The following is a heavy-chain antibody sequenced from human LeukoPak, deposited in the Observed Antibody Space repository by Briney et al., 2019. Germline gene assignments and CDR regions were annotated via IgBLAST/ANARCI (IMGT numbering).Heavy chain of an antibody. D-gene: IGHD3-22*01. Sequence: PGGSLRLSCAASGFTFSSYWMSWVRQAPGKGLEWVANIKQVGSEKYFVDSVKGRFTISRDNAKNSLYLQMNSLRAEDTAVYYCARDATTNYYDSSGYLDYWGQGTLVTVSS. CDR3: ARDATTNYYDSSGYLDY. CDR2: IKQVGSEK. CDR1: GFTFSSYW. J-gene: IGHJ4*02. V-gene: IGHV3-7*01.